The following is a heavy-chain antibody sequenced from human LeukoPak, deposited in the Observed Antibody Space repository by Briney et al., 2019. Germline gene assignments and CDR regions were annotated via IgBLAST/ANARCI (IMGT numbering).Heavy chain of an antibody. J-gene: IGHJ5*02. CDR2: INPSGGST. Sequence: GASVKVSCKASGYTFTSYYMHWVRQAPGQGLEWMGIINPSGGSTSYAQKFQGRVTMTRDTSTSTVYTELSSLRSEDTAVYYCARPNDDILTGYYENWFDPWGQGTLVTVSS. D-gene: IGHD3-9*01. CDR1: GYTFTSYY. CDR3: ARPNDDILTGYYENWFDP. V-gene: IGHV1-46*01.